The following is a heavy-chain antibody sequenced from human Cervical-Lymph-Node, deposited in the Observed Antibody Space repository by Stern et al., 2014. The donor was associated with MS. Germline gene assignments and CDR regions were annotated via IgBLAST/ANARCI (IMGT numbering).Heavy chain of an antibody. CDR1: GGTFSKFP. CDR3: ALSSETSDRWYSLGYDL. V-gene: IGHV1-69*01. CDR2: IFPVFGTP. J-gene: IGHJ5*02. Sequence: VQLVQSAAEVTKPGSSVKVSFKASGGTFSKFPSSWVRQAPGQGLEWMGGIFPVFGTPTYAQEFRGRVTITADVSTSTVYMELSSLRSDDTAVYYCALSSETSDRWYSLGYDLWGQGTLVTVSS. D-gene: IGHD6-13*01.